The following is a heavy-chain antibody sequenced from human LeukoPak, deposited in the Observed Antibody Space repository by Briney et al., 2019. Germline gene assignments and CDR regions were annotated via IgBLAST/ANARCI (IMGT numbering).Heavy chain of an antibody. CDR3: ARDQGYGDYYYYYGMDV. CDR2: ISGSGGST. D-gene: IGHD4-17*01. V-gene: IGHV3-23*01. CDR1: GFTFSSYA. Sequence: PGGSLRLSCAASGFTFSSYAMSWVRQAPGKGLEWVSAISGSGGSTYYADSVKGRFTISRDNSKNTLYLQMNSLRAEDTAVYYCARDQGYGDYYYYYGMDVWGQGTTVTVSS. J-gene: IGHJ6*02.